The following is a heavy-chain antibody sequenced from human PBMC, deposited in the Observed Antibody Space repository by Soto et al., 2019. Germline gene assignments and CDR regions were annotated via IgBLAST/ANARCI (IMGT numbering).Heavy chain of an antibody. CDR2: IYYSGAT. CDR3: ARGRIVGSPLWYFDL. Sequence: SETLSLTCSVSGGSMRGSTSNFYWSWIRQSPGKGLEWIGSIYYSGATNYTPSLESRVTMSLDTSESQFSLKLSSVTAADTAVYYCARGRIVGSPLWYFDLWGRGTLVTV. V-gene: IGHV4-61*05. D-gene: IGHD1-26*01. CDR1: GGSMRGSTSNFY. J-gene: IGHJ2*01.